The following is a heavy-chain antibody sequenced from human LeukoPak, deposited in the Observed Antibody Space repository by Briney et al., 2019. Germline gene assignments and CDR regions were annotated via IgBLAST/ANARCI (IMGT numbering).Heavy chain of an antibody. CDR1: GFTFSSYV. CDR2: IWYDGSNK. CDR3: ARADYDILTGYYSYFDY. Sequence: AGGSLRLSCAASGFTFSSYVMHWVRQAPGKGLEWVAVIWYDGSNKYYADSVKGRFTISRDNSKNTLYLQMNSLRAEDTAAYYCARADYDILTGYYSYFDYWGQGTLVTVSS. J-gene: IGHJ4*02. D-gene: IGHD3-9*01. V-gene: IGHV3-33*01.